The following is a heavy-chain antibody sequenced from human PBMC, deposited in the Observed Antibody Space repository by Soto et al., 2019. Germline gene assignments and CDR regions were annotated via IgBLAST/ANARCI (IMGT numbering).Heavy chain of an antibody. CDR3: ARYRREAVAGYTLDN. D-gene: IGHD6-13*01. CDR2: VYNSGST. J-gene: IGHJ4*02. V-gene: IGHV4-59*01. CDR1: GGSISSNY. Sequence: SGTLSLTCTVSGGSISSNYWTWIRQPPGKGLEWIGYVYNSGSTNYNPSLKSRVTISEDTSKSQFALKVNSMTAADTAVYYCARYRREAVAGYTLDNWGQGILVTVSS.